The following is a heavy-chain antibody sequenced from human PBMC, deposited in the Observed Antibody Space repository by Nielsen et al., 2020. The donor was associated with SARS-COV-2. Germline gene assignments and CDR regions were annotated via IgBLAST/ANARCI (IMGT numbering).Heavy chain of an antibody. CDR3: AHRTVNARDDGYDF. Sequence: SGPTLVKPTQALTLTCTFSGFSLSTSGVGVGWIRQPPGKALEWLALIYWNDDKRYSPSVKSRLTITKLTSKNQVVLTMTNMDPVDTATYYCAHRTVNARDDGYDFWGHGTMVTVSS. D-gene: IGHD2-8*01. CDR1: GFSLSTSGVG. J-gene: IGHJ3*01. V-gene: IGHV2-5*01. CDR2: IYWNDDK.